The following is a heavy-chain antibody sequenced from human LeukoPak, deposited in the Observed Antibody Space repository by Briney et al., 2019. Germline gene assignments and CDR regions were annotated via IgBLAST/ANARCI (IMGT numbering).Heavy chain of an antibody. J-gene: IGHJ5*02. V-gene: IGHV4-59*01. CDR3: ARDLGLVVGNGNWFDP. Sequence: PSETLSLTCTVSGGSISSYYWSWIRQPPGKGLEWIGYIYYSGSTNYNPSLKSRVTISVDTSKNQFSLKLSSVTAADTAVYYCARDLGLVVGNGNWFDPWGQGTLVAVSS. CDR2: IYYSGST. CDR1: GGSISSYY. D-gene: IGHD1-1*01.